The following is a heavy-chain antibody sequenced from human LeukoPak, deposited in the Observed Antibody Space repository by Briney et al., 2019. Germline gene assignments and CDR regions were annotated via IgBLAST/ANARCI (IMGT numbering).Heavy chain of an antibody. CDR2: IYYSGST. Sequence: SETLSLTCTVSGGSISSSRYYWAWIRQPPGKGLELIGNIYYSGSTYYSPSLKSRATISVVTSRNQFSLKLSSVTAADTAVYYCARRREYFDYWGQGTLVTVSS. D-gene: IGHD1-26*01. V-gene: IGHV4-39*01. J-gene: IGHJ4*02. CDR1: GGSISSSRYY. CDR3: ARRREYFDY.